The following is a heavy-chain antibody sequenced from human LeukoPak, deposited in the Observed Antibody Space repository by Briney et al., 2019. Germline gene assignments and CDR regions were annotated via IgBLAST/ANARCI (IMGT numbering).Heavy chain of an antibody. CDR2: INHSGST. CDR1: GGSFSGYY. J-gene: IGHJ4*02. Sequence: SETLSLTCAVYGGSFSGYYWSWIRQPPGKGLEWIGEINHSGSTNYNPSLKSRVTISVDTSKNQFSLKLSSVTAADMAVYYCARVRGGSGGWYSPSFFYWGQGTLVTVSS. D-gene: IGHD6-19*01. CDR3: ARVRGGSGGWYSPSFFY. V-gene: IGHV4-34*01.